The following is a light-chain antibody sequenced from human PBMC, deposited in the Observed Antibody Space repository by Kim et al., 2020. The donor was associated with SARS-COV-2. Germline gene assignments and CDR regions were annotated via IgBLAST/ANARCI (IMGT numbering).Light chain of an antibody. V-gene: IGLV3-21*04. Sequence: APGKTARMTCGGNNIGSKSVHGYQQKPGQAPVLVIYYDSDRPSGIPERFSGSNSGNTATLTISRVEAGDEADYYCQVWDSSSDHVVFGGGTQLTVL. CDR3: QVWDSSSDHVV. CDR1: NIGSKS. J-gene: IGLJ2*01. CDR2: YDS.